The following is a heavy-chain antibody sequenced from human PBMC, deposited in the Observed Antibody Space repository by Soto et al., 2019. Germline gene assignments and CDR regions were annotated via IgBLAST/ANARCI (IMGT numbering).Heavy chain of an antibody. CDR2: IKQDGSEK. D-gene: IGHD3-3*01. CDR1: GFTFSSYW. Sequence: GGSLRLSCAASGFTFSSYWMSWVRQAPGKGLEWVANIKQDGSEKYYVDSVKGRFTISRDNAKNSLYLQMNSLRAEDTAVYYCARRGGYYDFWSGYHYYGMDVWGQGTTVTVSS. CDR3: ARRGGYYDFWSGYHYYGMDV. V-gene: IGHV3-7*01. J-gene: IGHJ6*02.